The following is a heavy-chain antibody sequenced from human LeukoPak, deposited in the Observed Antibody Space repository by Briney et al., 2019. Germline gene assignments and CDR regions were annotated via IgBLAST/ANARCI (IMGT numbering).Heavy chain of an antibody. J-gene: IGHJ5*01. CDR2: SHPINSDT. Sequence: GESLKISCKGSGFNFTAYWIAWVRQMPGKGLEWMGISHPINSDTKYSPSFQGQVTTSADKSSSTAYLQWNSLKASDTAVYYCARHQYYYDSSGNYGWFDSWGQGTLVTVSS. D-gene: IGHD3-22*01. CDR1: GFNFTAYW. V-gene: IGHV5-51*01. CDR3: ARHQYYYDSSGNYGWFDS.